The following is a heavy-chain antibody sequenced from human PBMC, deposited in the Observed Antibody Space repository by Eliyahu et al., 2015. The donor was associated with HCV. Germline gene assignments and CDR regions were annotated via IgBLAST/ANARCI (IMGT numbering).Heavy chain of an antibody. CDR1: GYTFTGYY. CDR2: INPNSGGT. V-gene: IGHV1-2*02. CDR3: AGGPRDDYVWGSYRPYYYYGMDV. D-gene: IGHD3-16*02. J-gene: IGHJ6*02. Sequence: QVHLVQSGAEVKKPGASVKVSCKASGYTFTGYYMHWVRRAPGQGLEWXGWINPNSGGTNYAQKFQGRVTMTRDTSISTAYMELSRLRSDDTAVYYCAGGPRDDYVWGSYRPYYYYGMDVWGQGTTVTVSS.